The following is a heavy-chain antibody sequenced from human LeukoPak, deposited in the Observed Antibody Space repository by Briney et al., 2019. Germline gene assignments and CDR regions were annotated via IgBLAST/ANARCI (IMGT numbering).Heavy chain of an antibody. V-gene: IGHV3-15*01. CDR2: IKSKTDGGAT. CDR3: TTDSYDFWSGYSDY. CDR1: GFTFSDTW. Sequence: GVSLRPSCAASGFTFSDTWMSWVRQAPGKGLEWIGRIKSKTDGGATDYAAPVKGRFTISSDDSKNTLFLQMNSLNTDDTAVYYCTTDSYDFWSGYSDYWGQGTLVTVSS. J-gene: IGHJ4*02. D-gene: IGHD3-3*01.